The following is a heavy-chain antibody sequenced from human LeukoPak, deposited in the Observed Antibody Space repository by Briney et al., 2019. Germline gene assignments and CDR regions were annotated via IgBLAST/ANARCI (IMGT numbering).Heavy chain of an antibody. D-gene: IGHD1-26*01. J-gene: IGHJ4*02. CDR1: GFTFSSYA. CDR3: ARDLEWELRNLFDY. Sequence: GGSLRLSCAASGFTFSSYAMSWVRQAPGKGLEWVSSISSSSSYIYYADSVKGRFTISRDNAKNSLYLQMNSLRAEDTAVYYCARDLEWELRNLFDYWGQGTLVTVSS. CDR2: ISSSSSYI. V-gene: IGHV3-21*01.